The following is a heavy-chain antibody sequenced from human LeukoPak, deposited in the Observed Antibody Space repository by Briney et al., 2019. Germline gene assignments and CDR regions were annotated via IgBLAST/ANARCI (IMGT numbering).Heavy chain of an antibody. CDR1: GFTFSSYG. V-gene: IGHV3-33*01. Sequence: GGSLRLCCAASGFTFSSYGMHWVRQATGKGLEWVAVIWYDGSNKYYADAVKGRFTISRDNSKNTLYLQMNSLRAEDTAVYYCARDDAAMVLFDYWGQGTLVTVSS. CDR3: ARDDAAMVLFDY. D-gene: IGHD5-18*01. J-gene: IGHJ4*02. CDR2: IWYDGSNK.